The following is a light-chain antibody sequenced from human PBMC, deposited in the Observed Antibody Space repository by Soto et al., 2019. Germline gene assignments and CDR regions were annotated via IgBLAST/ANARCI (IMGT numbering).Light chain of an antibody. J-gene: IGLJ2*01. CDR1: NSDIGNYNY. CDR3: SSYTSRSTLV. V-gene: IGLV2-14*01. Sequence: QSALTQPRSVSGSPGQSVTISCTGTNSDIGNYNYVSWYQQHPGKAPKVMIYEVSNRPSGVSNRFSGSKSGNTASLTISGLQAEDEADYYCSSYTSRSTLVFGGGTKLTVL. CDR2: EVS.